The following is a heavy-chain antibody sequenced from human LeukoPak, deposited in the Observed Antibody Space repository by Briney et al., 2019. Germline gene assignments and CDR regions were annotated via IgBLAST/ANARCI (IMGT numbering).Heavy chain of an antibody. V-gene: IGHV3-23*01. D-gene: IGHD2-21*02. J-gene: IGHJ4*02. CDR3: AKDHDNGDYYYYFDS. CDR2: ISDTGRKR. Sequence: GGSLRLSCVAPGFSFDTYAMSWVRQAPGKGLEWVSGISDTGRKRYYTDSVKGRFTISRDNSKNTLHLQMNSLRAEDTALYFCAKDHDNGDYYYYFDSWGQGTLVTVSS. CDR1: GFSFDTYA.